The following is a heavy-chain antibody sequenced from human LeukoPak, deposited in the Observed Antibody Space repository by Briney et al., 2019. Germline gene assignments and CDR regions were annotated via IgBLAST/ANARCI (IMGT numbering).Heavy chain of an antibody. Sequence: GGSLRLSCAASGFTFSSYSMNWVRQAPGKGLEWASSISSSSSYIYYADSVKGRFTISRDNAKNSLYLQMNSLRAEDTAVYYCARKRAGDYYYYGMDVWGQGTTVTVSS. V-gene: IGHV3-21*01. J-gene: IGHJ6*02. D-gene: IGHD6-13*01. CDR1: GFTFSSYS. CDR2: ISSSSSYI. CDR3: ARKRAGDYYYYGMDV.